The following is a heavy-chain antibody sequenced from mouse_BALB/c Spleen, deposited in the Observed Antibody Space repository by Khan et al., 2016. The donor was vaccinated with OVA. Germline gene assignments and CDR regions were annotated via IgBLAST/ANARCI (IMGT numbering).Heavy chain of an antibody. CDR2: IWGDGTT. Sequence: VQLQESGPGLVAPSQSLSITCTVSGFSLTGYGVTWVRQPPEKGLEWLGMIWGDGTTDYKSALKSRLSINKDNSKSQVFLKMNSLQTDDTARYYCARAYYGNYREAMDYWGQGTSGTVSS. V-gene: IGHV2-6-7*01. CDR3: ARAYYGNYREAMDY. CDR1: GFSLTGYG. D-gene: IGHD2-10*01. J-gene: IGHJ4*01.